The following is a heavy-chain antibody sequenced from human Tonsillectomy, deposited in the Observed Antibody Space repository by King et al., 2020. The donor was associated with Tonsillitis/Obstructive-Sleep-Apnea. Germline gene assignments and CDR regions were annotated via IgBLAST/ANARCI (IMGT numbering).Heavy chain of an antibody. CDR1: GFTVSSNS. Sequence: DVQLVESGGGLVQPGGSLRLSCAASGFTVSSNSMDWVRQAPGKGLEWVSLIYSGGSTFYADSVKGRFTISRDNSKNTLYLQMNSLRAEDTAVYFCARAPSASFYMDVWGKGTTVTVSS. J-gene: IGHJ6*03. V-gene: IGHV3-66*01. CDR2: IYSGGST. D-gene: IGHD1-26*01. CDR3: ARAPSASFYMDV.